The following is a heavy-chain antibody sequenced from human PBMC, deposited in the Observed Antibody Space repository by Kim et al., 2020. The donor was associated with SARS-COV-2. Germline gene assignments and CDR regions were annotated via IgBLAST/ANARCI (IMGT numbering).Heavy chain of an antibody. CDR2: IYTGDSDT. CDR3: ARHGPNCSGGSCYFGAE. J-gene: IGHJ4*02. D-gene: IGHD2-15*01. CDR1: GYSFTSYW. V-gene: IGHV5-51*01. Sequence: GESLKISCKGSGYSFTSYWIGWVRQMPGKDLEWMGIIYTGDSDTRYSPSFQGQVTISADKSISTAYLQWSSLKASDTAMYYCARHGPNCSGGSCYFGAEWGQGTLVTVSS.